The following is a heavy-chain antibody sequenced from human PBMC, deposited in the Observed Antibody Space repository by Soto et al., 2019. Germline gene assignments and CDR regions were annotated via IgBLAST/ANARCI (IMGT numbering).Heavy chain of an antibody. D-gene: IGHD2-21*01. V-gene: IGHV3-33*01. J-gene: IGHJ4*02. CDR2: IWYDGSNK. Sequence: GGSLRLSCAASGFTFSSYGMHWVRQAPGKGLEWVAVIWYDGSNKYYADSVKGRFTISRDNSKNTLYLQMNSLRAEDTAVYYCAREEVYCGGDCYPTPFDYWGQGTLVTVSS. CDR3: AREEVYCGGDCYPTPFDY. CDR1: GFTFSSYG.